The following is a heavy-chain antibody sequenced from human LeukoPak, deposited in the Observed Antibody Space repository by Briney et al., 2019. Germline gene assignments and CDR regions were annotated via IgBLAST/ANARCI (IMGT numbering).Heavy chain of an antibody. CDR1: GYTFTSYD. CDR2: MNPNSGNT. D-gene: IGHD7-27*01. Sequence: ASVKVSCKASGYTFTSYDINWVRQATGQGLEWMGWMNPNSGNTGYAQKFQGRVTITRNTSISTAYMGLSSLRSEDTAVYYCAREITPTWGRDAFDIWGQGTMVTVSS. J-gene: IGHJ3*02. V-gene: IGHV1-8*03. CDR3: AREITPTWGRDAFDI.